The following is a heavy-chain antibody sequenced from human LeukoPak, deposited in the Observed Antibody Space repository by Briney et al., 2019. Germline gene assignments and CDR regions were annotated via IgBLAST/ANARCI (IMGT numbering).Heavy chain of an antibody. CDR3: ARDRSAGTYYYYYMDV. D-gene: IGHD1-26*01. CDR2: ISSNGGST. J-gene: IGHJ6*03. V-gene: IGHV3-64*01. Sequence: GVLRLSCAASGFTFSSYAMHWVRQAPGKGLEYVSAISSNGGSTYYANSVKGRFTISRDNSKNTLYLQMGSLRAEDMAVYYCARDRSAGTYYYYYMDVWGKGTTVTVSS. CDR1: GFTFSSYA.